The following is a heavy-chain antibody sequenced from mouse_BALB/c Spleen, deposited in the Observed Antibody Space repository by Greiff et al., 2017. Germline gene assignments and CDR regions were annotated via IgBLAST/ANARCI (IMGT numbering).Heavy chain of an antibody. CDR1: GFTFSSYG. CDR2: ISSGGSYT. V-gene: IGHV5-6*01. J-gene: IGHJ2*01. CDR3: ARGYYGLDY. D-gene: IGHD1-2*01. Sequence: EVQLVESGGDLVKPGGSLKLSCAASGFTFSSYGMSWVRQTPDKRLEWVATISSGGSYTYYPDSVKGRFTISRDNPKNTLFLQMTSLRSEDTAMYYCARGYYGLDYWGQGTTLTVSS.